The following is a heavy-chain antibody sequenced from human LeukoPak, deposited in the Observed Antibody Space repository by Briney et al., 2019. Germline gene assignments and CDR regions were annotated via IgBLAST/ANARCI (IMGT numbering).Heavy chain of an antibody. CDR3: ARDVPDILTNWFDP. CDR2: ISSSSSYI. V-gene: IGHV3-21*01. Sequence: GGSLRLSCAASGFTFSSYSMNWVRQAPGKGLEWVSSISSSSSYIYYADSVKGRFTISRDNAKNSLYLQMNSLRAEDTAVSYCARDVPDILTNWFDPWGQGTLVTVSS. D-gene: IGHD3-9*01. J-gene: IGHJ5*02. CDR1: GFTFSSYS.